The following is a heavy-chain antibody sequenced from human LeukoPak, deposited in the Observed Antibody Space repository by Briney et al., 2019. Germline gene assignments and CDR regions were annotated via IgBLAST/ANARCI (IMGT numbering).Heavy chain of an antibody. CDR1: GYTLTELS. V-gene: IGHV1-24*01. Sequence: ASVKVSCKVSGYTLTELSMHWVRQAPGKGLEWMGGFDPEDGETIYAQKFQGRVTITADKSTSTAYMELSSLRSEDTAVYYCARWLVPSYCGGDCPPHYYYGMDVWXXGTXVXVSX. D-gene: IGHD2-21*02. CDR3: ARWLVPSYCGGDCPPHYYYGMDV. CDR2: FDPEDGET. J-gene: IGHJ6*04.